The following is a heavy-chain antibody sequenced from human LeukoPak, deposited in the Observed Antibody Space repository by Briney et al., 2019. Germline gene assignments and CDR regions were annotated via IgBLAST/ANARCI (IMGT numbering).Heavy chain of an antibody. CDR1: GYTFTSYG. CDR3: ARDSALWFGEPQEY. V-gene: IGHV1-18*04. CDR2: TSAYNGNT. J-gene: IGHJ4*02. D-gene: IGHD3-10*01. Sequence: ASVKVSCKASGYTFTSYGISWVRQAPGQGRDWTGWTSAYNGNTNYAQKLQGRVTMTTDTSTSTAYMELRSLRSDDTAVYYCARDSALWFGEPQEYWGQGTLVTVSS.